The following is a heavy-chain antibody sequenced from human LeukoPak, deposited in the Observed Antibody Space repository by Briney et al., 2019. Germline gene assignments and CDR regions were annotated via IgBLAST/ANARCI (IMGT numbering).Heavy chain of an antibody. V-gene: IGHV4-39*01. D-gene: IGHD3-10*01. Sequence: SETLSLTCAVYGGSLSGYYWGWIRQPPGKGLEWIGSIYYSGSTYYNPSLKSRVTISVDTSKNQFSLKLSPVTAADTAVYYCARSSTNYYYPLIDYWGQGTLVTVSS. CDR1: GGSLSGYY. CDR3: ARSSTNYYYPLIDY. J-gene: IGHJ4*02. CDR2: IYYSGST.